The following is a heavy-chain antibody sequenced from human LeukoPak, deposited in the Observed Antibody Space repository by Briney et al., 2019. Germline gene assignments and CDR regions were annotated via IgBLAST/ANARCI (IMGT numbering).Heavy chain of an antibody. Sequence: GGSLRLSCAASGFTFSSHGMHWVRQAPGKGLEWVAIIWYDGSKKQYADSVKGRFTVSRDNSKNTLFLQMNSLRAEDTAVYYCARVGRFLEWLVGDFDYWGQGTLVTVSS. D-gene: IGHD3-3*01. CDR1: GFTFSSHG. V-gene: IGHV3-33*01. CDR3: ARVGRFLEWLVGDFDY. CDR2: IWYDGSKK. J-gene: IGHJ4*02.